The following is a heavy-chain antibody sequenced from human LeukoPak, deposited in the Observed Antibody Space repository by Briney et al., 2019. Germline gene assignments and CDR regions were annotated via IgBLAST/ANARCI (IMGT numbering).Heavy chain of an antibody. CDR3: ASLRIAVAGPFDY. CDR1: GGSISSSSYY. J-gene: IGHJ4*02. CDR2: IYYSGST. V-gene: IGHV4-39*07. Sequence: SETLSLTCTVSGGSISSSSYYWGWIRQPPGKGLEWIGSIYYSGSTYYNPSLKSRVTISVDTSKNQFSLKLSSVTAADTAVYYCASLRIAVAGPFDYWGQGTLVAVSS. D-gene: IGHD6-19*01.